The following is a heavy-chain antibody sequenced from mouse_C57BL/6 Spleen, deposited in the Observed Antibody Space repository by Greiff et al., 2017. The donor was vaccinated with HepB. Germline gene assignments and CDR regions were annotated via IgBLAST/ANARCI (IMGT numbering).Heavy chain of an antibody. Sequence: VQLQQSGPELVKPGASVKISCKASGYTFTDYYMNWVKQSHGHSLEWIGDINPNNGGTSYNQKFKGKATLTVDKSSSTAYMELRSLTSDDSAVYYCAASALTGYGMDYWGQGTSVTVSS. CDR2: INPNNGGT. CDR1: GYTFTDYY. J-gene: IGHJ4*01. D-gene: IGHD4-1*01. CDR3: AASALTGYGMDY. V-gene: IGHV1-26*01.